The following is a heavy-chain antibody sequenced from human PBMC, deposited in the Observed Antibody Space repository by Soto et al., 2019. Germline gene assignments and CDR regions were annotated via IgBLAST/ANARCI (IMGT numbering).Heavy chain of an antibody. CDR2: IIPIVGTA. CDR3: ARERAIAAAGTARKDFQH. J-gene: IGHJ1*01. D-gene: IGHD6-13*01. V-gene: IGHV1-69*13. Sequence: ASVKVSCKASGGTFSSYAISWARQAPGQGLEWMGGIIPIVGTANYAKKFQGRVTVTSDESTCTAYMEMSRLRSEDTAVYYCARERAIAAAGTARKDFQHWGQGTLVTVSS. CDR1: GGTFSSYA.